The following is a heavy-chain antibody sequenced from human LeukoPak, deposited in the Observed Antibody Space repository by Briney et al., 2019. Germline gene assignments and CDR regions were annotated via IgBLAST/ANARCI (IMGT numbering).Heavy chain of an antibody. D-gene: IGHD2-2*01. V-gene: IGHV4-31*03. CDR1: GGSISSGGYY. CDR3: ARAVGCSSTSCYAAGVDY. Sequence: PSETLSLTCTVSGGSISSGGYYWSWLRQHPGKGLEWFRYIYYSGSTYSNPSLRSRVTISVDTSKNQSSLKLSSVTAADTAVYYCARAVGCSSTSCYAAGVDYWGQGTLVTVSS. J-gene: IGHJ4*02. CDR2: IYYSGST.